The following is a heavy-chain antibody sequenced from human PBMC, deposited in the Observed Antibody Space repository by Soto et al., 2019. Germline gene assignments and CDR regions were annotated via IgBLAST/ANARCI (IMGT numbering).Heavy chain of an antibody. V-gene: IGHV4-30-2*01. J-gene: IGHJ4*02. Sequence: QLQLQESGSGLVKPSQTLSLTCAVSGGSISSGGYSWSWIRQPPGKGLEWIGYMYHSGSTYYNPSLQSRVTISIDRSKNQFSLKRSSVTAADTAVYYFARVPDYWGQGILVTVSS. CDR3: ARVPDY. CDR2: MYHSGST. CDR1: GGSISSGGYS. D-gene: IGHD2-2*01.